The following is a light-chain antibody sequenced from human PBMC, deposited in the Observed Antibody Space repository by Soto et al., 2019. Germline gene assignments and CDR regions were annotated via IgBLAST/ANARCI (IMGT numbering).Light chain of an antibody. V-gene: IGLV1-47*01. CDR1: SSNIGSNY. J-gene: IGLJ2*01. CDR3: AAWDDSLSGDVV. CDR2: RNN. Sequence: QSVLTQPPSASGTPGQRVTLSCSGSSSNIGSNYVYWYQQLPVTAPKLLIYRNNQRPSGVPDRFSGSKSGTSASLAISGLRSEDEADYYCAAWDDSLSGDVVFGGGTKVTFL.